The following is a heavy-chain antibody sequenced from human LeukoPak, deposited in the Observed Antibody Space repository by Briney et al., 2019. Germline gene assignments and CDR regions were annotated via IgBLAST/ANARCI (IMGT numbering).Heavy chain of an antibody. Sequence: KASQTLSLTCTVSGGSISSGSDYWSWIRQPAGKGLEWIARIYTTGSTDYNPSLESRVTISVDTSKNQFSLRLSSVTAADTAVYYCARSMWPRNWFGPWGQGTLGTVSS. CDR2: IYTTGST. CDR3: ARSMWPRNWFGP. V-gene: IGHV4-61*02. D-gene: IGHD2-21*01. J-gene: IGHJ5*02. CDR1: GGSISSGSDY.